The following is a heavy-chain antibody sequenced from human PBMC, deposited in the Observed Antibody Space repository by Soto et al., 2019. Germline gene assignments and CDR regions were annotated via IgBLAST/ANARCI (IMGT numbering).Heavy chain of an antibody. D-gene: IGHD3-22*01. CDR2: IYYSGST. J-gene: IGHJ5*02. CDR3: ARELVVSNWFDP. CDR1: GVSISSGGYY. V-gene: IGHV4-31*03. Sequence: SETLSLTCTVSGVSISSGGYYWSWIRQHPGKGLEWIGYIYYSGSTYYNPSLKSRVTISVDTSKNQFSLKLSSVTAADTAVYYCARELVVSNWFDPWGQGTLVTVSS.